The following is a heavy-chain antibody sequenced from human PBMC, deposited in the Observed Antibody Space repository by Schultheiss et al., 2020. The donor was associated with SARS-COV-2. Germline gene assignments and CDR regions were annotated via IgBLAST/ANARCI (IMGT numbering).Heavy chain of an antibody. D-gene: IGHD3-3*02. J-gene: IGHJ3*02. Sequence: GGSLRLSCAASGFTFSSYEMNWVRQAPGKGLEWVSYISSSGSTIYYADSVKGRFTISRDNAKNSLYLQMNSLRAEDTAVYYCARDRPFLEWLSPKDAFDIWGQGTMVTVSS. CDR3: ARDRPFLEWLSPKDAFDI. CDR1: GFTFSSYE. CDR2: ISSSGSTI. V-gene: IGHV3-48*03.